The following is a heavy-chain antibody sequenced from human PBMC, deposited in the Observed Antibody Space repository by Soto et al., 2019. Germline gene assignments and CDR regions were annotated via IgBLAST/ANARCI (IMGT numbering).Heavy chain of an antibody. CDR3: AKDRAFNYFYGMDV. CDR1: GLAFGNYA. CDR2: LSTNGRST. V-gene: IGHV3-23*01. Sequence: GGSLRLSCRASGLAFGNYAMNWVRQVPGRGLEWVAGLSTNGRSTYYADSVRGRFTISRDNSKITVYLQMNSLRAEDTAVYYCAKDRAFNYFYGMDVWGQGTTVTV. J-gene: IGHJ6*02. D-gene: IGHD3-10*01.